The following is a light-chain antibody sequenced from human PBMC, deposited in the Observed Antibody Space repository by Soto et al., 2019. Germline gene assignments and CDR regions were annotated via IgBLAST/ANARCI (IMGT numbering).Light chain of an antibody. CDR1: QSVSSN. V-gene: IGKV3-15*01. J-gene: IGKJ1*01. CDR2: GAS. Sequence: EIVMTQSPATLSVSPGERATLSCRASQSVSSNLAWYLQKPGQAPRLLIYGASTRATGIPARFSGSGSGTEFTFTISILQSEDFAIYFCHQYNNWHPDRTFGQGTKVEIK. CDR3: HQYNNWHPDRT.